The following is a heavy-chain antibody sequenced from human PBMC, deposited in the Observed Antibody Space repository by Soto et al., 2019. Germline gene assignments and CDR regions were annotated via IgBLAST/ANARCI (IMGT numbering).Heavy chain of an antibody. Sequence: GGSLRLSCAASGFTFSTYWMSWVRQTPGKGLEWVANINEDGSERYYVDSVKGRFTISRDNAKNSLYLQMNSLRGEDTAVYYCARGPSSRPGGGYYYYMDVWGKGTTVTVSS. CDR3: ARGPSSRPGGGYYYYMDV. CDR2: INEDGSER. CDR1: GFTFSTYW. D-gene: IGHD2-2*01. V-gene: IGHV3-7*05. J-gene: IGHJ6*03.